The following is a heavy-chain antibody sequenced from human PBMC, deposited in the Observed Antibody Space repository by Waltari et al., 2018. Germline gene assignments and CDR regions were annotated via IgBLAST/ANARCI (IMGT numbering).Heavy chain of an antibody. Sequence: EAQLVESGGGVVHPGGSLRPSGAAPVLSFRTPWLTWSRHGPGMDRVRQGPGKGLVWVSRINGDESTTNYADSVKGRFTISRDNAKNTLYLQMNSLRAEDTAVYYCAAPHSTSWYVSDYWGQGALVTVSS. CDR2: INGDESTT. D-gene: IGHD2-2*01. CDR3: AAPHSTSWYVSDY. J-gene: IGHJ4*02. V-gene: IGHV3-74*01. CDR1: VLSFRTPW.